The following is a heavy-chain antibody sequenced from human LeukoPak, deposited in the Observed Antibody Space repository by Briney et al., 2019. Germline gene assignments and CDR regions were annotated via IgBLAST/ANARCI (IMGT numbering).Heavy chain of an antibody. V-gene: IGHV3-21*01. CDR2: INTGSDYI. CDR1: GFTFSTYS. D-gene: IGHD4-17*01. Sequence: GGSLRLSCAVSGFTFSTYSMTRVRQAPGKGLEWVSSINTGSDYINYADSVKGRFTISRDNAKNSLYLQMNSLRAEDTAVYYCAKGHRYGDSPDYWGQGTLVTVSS. CDR3: AKGHRYGDSPDY. J-gene: IGHJ4*02.